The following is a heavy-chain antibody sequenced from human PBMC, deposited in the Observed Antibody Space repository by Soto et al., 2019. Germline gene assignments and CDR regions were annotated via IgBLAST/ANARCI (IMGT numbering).Heavy chain of an antibody. J-gene: IGHJ4*02. CDR3: ARAIDDRGYSGYDEFDY. Sequence: QVQLVQSGAEVKKPGSSVKVSCKASGGTFSSYTISWVRQAPGQGLEWMGGIIPIFGTANYAQKFQGRVTITADESTSTAYMELSSLRSEDTAVYYCARAIDDRGYSGYDEFDYWGQGTLVTVSS. V-gene: IGHV1-69*01. CDR2: IIPIFGTA. D-gene: IGHD5-12*01. CDR1: GGTFSSYT.